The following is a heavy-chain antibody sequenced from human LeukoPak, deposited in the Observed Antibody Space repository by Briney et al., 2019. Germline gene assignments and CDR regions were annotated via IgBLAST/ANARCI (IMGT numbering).Heavy chain of an antibody. V-gene: IGHV3-33*01. CDR2: IWYDGSNK. D-gene: IGHD6-19*01. CDR3: AREGPGYSSGLDY. CDR1: GFTFSSYG. Sequence: GGSLRLSCAASGFTFSSYGMHWVRQAPGKGLEWVAVIWYDGSNKYYADSVKGRFTISRDNSKNTLYLQMNSLRADDTAVYYCAREGPGYSSGLDYWGQGTLVTVSS. J-gene: IGHJ4*02.